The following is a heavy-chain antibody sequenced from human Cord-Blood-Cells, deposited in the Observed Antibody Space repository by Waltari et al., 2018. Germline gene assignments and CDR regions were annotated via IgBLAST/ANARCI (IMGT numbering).Heavy chain of an antibody. CDR1: GGSISSYY. V-gene: IGHV4-59*08. J-gene: IGHJ3*02. CDR2: IYYSGRT. Sequence: QVQLQESGPGLVKPSETLSLTCTVSGGSISSYYWSWIRQPPGTGLEWIWYIYYSGRTNYNPSLKSRVTISVDTSKNQFSLKLSSVTAADTAVYYCARLGYCSGGSCYTHGAFDIWGQGTMVTVSS. CDR3: ARLGYCSGGSCYTHGAFDI. D-gene: IGHD2-15*01.